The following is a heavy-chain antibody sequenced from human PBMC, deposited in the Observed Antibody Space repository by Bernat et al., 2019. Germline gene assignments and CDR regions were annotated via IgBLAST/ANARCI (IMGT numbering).Heavy chain of an antibody. Sequence: QVQLVQSGAEVKKPGSSVKVSCKASGGTFSSYAISWVRQAPGQGLEWMGRIIPILGIANYAQKFQGRVTITADKSTSTAYMEMSSLRSEDTAVYYCARSVRGYSGYDPYYYYCYGMDVWGQGTTVTVSS. CDR1: GGTFSSYA. J-gene: IGHJ6*02. CDR2: IIPILGIA. V-gene: IGHV1-69*04. D-gene: IGHD5-12*01. CDR3: ARSVRGYSGYDPYYYYCYGMDV.